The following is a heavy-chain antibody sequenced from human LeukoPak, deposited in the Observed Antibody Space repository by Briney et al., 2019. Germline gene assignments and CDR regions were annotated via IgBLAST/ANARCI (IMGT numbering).Heavy chain of an antibody. CDR1: GFTFSTYW. CDR2: IKSDGGT. J-gene: IGHJ1*01. CDR3: ARAPSEIGGYYPEYFRH. Sequence: GGSLRLSCAASGFTFSTYWMHWVRQAPGKGLVWVSRIKSDGGTNYADSVKGRFTISRDNAKKIVSLQMNSLGPEDTGVYYCARAPSEIGGYYPEYFRHWGQGTLVTVSS. D-gene: IGHD3-22*01. V-gene: IGHV3-74*01.